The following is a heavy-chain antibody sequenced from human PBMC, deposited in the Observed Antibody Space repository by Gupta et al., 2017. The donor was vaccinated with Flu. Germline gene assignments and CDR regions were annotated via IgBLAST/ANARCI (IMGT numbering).Heavy chain of an antibody. D-gene: IGHD2-15*01. V-gene: IGHV5-51*03. CDR3: ARRGVYCRGRSCPPSWFDP. CDR1: GYSFTNYW. Sequence: EVQLVQSGAEVKKPGESLKISCKGSGYSFTNYWIGWVRQMPGKGLEWMGIINPGDSDTRYSPSFEGQVTMSADKSISTAYLQWSSLKASDTAMYYCARRGVYCRGRSCPPSWFDPWGQGTLVTVSS. J-gene: IGHJ5*02. CDR2: INPGDSDT.